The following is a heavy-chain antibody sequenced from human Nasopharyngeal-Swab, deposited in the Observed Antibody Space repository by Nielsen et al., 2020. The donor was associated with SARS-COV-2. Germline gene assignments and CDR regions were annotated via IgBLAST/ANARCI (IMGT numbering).Heavy chain of an antibody. D-gene: IGHD3-3*01. CDR3: ARDDRRTIFGVVIEFSGMDV. CDR1: GCTFTSYV. J-gene: IGHJ6*02. Sequence: GSVKDSGKGSGCTFTSYVMSGVRPARGQGVEWMGRIKTNTGNPTYAQGFTGRFAFSLDTSLSTAYLQISSLKAEDTAVYYCARDDRRTIFGVVIEFSGMDVWGQGTTVTVSS. CDR2: IKTNTGNP. V-gene: IGHV7-4-1*02.